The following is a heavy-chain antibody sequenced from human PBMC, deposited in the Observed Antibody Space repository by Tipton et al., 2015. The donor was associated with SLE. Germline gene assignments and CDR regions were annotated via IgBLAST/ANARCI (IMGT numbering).Heavy chain of an antibody. CDR3: ARVALETTYLYTVISLDY. Sequence: LRLSCAVYGGSFSGYYWSWIRQPPGKGLEWIGYIYYSGSTYYNPSLKSRVTISVDTSKNQFSLKLSSVTAADTAVYYCARVALETTYLYTVISLDYWGQGTLGTVSS. CDR2: IYYSGST. CDR1: GGSFSGYY. J-gene: IGHJ4*02. V-gene: IGHV4-34*01. D-gene: IGHD4-17*01.